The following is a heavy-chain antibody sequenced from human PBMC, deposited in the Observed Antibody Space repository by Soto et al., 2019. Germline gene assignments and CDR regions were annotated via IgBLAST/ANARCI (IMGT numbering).Heavy chain of an antibody. CDR2: FSYGGKT. D-gene: IGHD6-13*01. J-gene: IGHJ4*02. CDR3: ASLDYSSSYFFDY. V-gene: IGHV4-39*01. CDR1: GGSISTSIYY. Sequence: QLQLQESGPGLVKPSETVSLTCTVSGGSISTSIYYWAWIRQPPGTGLEWIGSFSYGGKTYYNPSLEGGVTISADTSKNQFSLNLISVTAADTAVYYCASLDYSSSYFFDYWGQGALVTVSS.